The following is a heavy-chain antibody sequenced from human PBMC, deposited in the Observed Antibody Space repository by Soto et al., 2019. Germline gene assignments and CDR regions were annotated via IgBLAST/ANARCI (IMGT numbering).Heavy chain of an antibody. Sequence: GGSLRLSCAASGFTFSSYAMSWVLQAQGKGLEWVSAISGSGGSTYYADSVKGRFTISRDNSKNTLYLQMNSLRAEDTAVYYCAKLVVVPAAMSRWFDPWGQGTLVTVSS. CDR1: GFTFSSYA. D-gene: IGHD2-2*01. V-gene: IGHV3-23*01. CDR3: AKLVVVPAAMSRWFDP. J-gene: IGHJ5*02. CDR2: ISGSGGST.